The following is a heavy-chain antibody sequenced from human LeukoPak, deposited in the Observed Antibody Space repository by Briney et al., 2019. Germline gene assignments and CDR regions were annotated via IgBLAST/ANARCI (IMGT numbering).Heavy chain of an antibody. Sequence: GGSLRLSCEASGFSFSDYAMSGVRQAPGKGLEWVSVISGSGGTTYYADSVRGRFTISRDSFKNTLYLQMNSLRAEDTAVYYCAKERELPTTYFDFWGQGSLVTVSS. CDR2: ISGSGGTT. V-gene: IGHV3-23*01. D-gene: IGHD5-24*01. CDR1: GFSFSDYA. CDR3: AKERELPTTYFDF. J-gene: IGHJ4*02.